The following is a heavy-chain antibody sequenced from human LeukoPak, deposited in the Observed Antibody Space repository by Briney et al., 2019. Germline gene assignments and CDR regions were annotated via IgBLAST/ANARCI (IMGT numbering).Heavy chain of an antibody. CDR1: GGTFSSYA. Sequence: VASVKVSRKASGGTFSSYAISWVRQAPGQGLEWMGGIIPIFGTANYAQKFQGRVTITADESTSTAYMELSSLRSEDTAVYYCARGTISIVATTYNYYYYGMDVWGQGTTVTVSS. CDR3: ARGTISIVATTYNYYYYGMDV. J-gene: IGHJ6*02. V-gene: IGHV1-69*13. CDR2: IIPIFGTA. D-gene: IGHD5-12*01.